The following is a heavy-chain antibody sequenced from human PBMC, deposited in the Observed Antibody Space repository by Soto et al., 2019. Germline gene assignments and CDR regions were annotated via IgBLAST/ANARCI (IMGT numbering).Heavy chain of an antibody. V-gene: IGHV3-64D*06. CDR1: GFTVSSFG. D-gene: IGHD6-13*01. CDR2: LSSNGIGT. J-gene: IGHJ6*02. CDR3: VKDMGQAAVGIRYPYGLDV. Sequence: GSLRLSCSGSGFTVSSFGMHWVRQAPGKGLEHVSTLSSNGIGTYYADSVRGRFTFSRDTSKNTLYLQMSSLRTEDTAVYYCVKDMGQAAVGIRYPYGLDVWGLGTTVTVSS.